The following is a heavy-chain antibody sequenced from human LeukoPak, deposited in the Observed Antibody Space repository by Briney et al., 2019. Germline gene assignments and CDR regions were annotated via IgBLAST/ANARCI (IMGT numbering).Heavy chain of an antibody. CDR3: VGGGTAVAGTIDY. Sequence: PGGSLRLSCAASGFTFSSYGMHWVRQAPGKGLEWVAVISYDGSNKYYADSVKGRFTISRDNSKNTLYLQMNSLRAEDTAVYYCVGGGTAVAGTIDYWGQGTLVTVSS. J-gene: IGHJ4*02. V-gene: IGHV3-30*03. CDR2: ISYDGSNK. CDR1: GFTFSSYG. D-gene: IGHD6-19*01.